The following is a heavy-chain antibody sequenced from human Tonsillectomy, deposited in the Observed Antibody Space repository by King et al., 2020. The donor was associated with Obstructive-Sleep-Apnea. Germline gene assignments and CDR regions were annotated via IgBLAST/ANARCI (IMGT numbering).Heavy chain of an antibody. V-gene: IGHV3-21*01. CDR1: GFTFSSYS. J-gene: IGHJ6*02. CDR2: ISSSSSYI. D-gene: IGHD3-22*01. Sequence: QLVQSGGGLVKPGGSLRLSCAASGFTFSSYSMNWVRQAPGKGLEWVSSISSSSSYIYYADSVKGRFTISRDNAKNSLYLQMNSLRAEDTAVYYCATDSSGYYLNYYYYGMDVWGQGTTVTVSS. CDR3: ATDSSGYYLNYYYYGMDV.